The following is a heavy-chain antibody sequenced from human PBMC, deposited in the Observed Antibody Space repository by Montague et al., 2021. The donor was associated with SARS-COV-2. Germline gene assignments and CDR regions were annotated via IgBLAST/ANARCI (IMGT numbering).Heavy chain of an antibody. CDR2: INHSGST. D-gene: IGHD2-15*01. V-gene: IGHV4-34*01. CDR3: ARGSVDIVVVVAATPLYFDY. CDR1: GGSFSGYH. Sequence: SETLSLTCAVYGGSFSGYHWSWIRQPPGKGLEWIGEINHSGSTNYNPSLKSRVTISVDTSKNQFSPKPSSVTAADTAADYCARGSVDIVVVVAATPLYFDYWGQGTLVTVSS. J-gene: IGHJ4*02.